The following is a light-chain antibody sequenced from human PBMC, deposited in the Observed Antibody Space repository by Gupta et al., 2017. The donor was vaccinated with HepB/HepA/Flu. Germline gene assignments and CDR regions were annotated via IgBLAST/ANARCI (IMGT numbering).Light chain of an antibody. Sequence: NLMLTQPHSVSESPAKTVIISCTRSSGSIASNFVQWYQQRPGTAPTTLLYEDNQRPSGGPHRCSYAANSASTSAFLTISGQKEEDAADYYSQSDDGSNRLVFGGGTKLTVL. J-gene: IGLJ2*01. CDR3: QSDDGSNRLV. V-gene: IGLV6-57*03. CDR1: SGSIASNF. CDR2: EDN.